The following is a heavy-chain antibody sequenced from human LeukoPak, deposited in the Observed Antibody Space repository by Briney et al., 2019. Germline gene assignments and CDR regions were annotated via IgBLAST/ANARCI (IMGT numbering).Heavy chain of an antibody. D-gene: IGHD3-22*01. V-gene: IGHV1-69*06. J-gene: IGHJ4*02. Sequence: SVKVSCKASGGTFSSYAISWVRQAPGQGLEWMGGIIPIFGTANYAQKFQGRVTITADKSTSTAYMELSSLRSEDTAVYYCARGYYDTDYYFDYWGQGTLVTVSS. CDR3: ARGYYDTDYYFDY. CDR2: IIPIFGTA. CDR1: GGTFSSYA.